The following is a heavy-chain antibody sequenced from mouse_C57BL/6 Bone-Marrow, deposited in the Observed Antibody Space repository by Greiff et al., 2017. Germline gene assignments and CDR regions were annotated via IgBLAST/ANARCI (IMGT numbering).Heavy chain of an antibody. CDR3: ARGNHYDYDLPAY. CDR2: IAPNSGGT. D-gene: IGHD2-4*01. CDR1: GYTFTSYW. V-gene: IGHV1-72*01. J-gene: IGHJ3*01. Sequence: QVQLQQPGAELVKPGASVKLSCKASGYTFTSYWMHWVKQRPGRGLEWIGRIAPNSGGTKYNEKFKSKATLTVDKPSSTAYMQLSSLTSEDSAVYYGARGNHYDYDLPAYWGQGTLVTVSA.